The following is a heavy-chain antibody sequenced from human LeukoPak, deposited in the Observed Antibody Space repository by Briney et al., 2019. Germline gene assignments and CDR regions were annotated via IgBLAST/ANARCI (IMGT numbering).Heavy chain of an antibody. CDR1: GFTVSSNY. J-gene: IGHJ4*02. CDR2: ISTSGGTT. V-gene: IGHV3-11*04. Sequence: GGSLRLSCAASGFTVSSNYMSWVRQAPGKGLEWVSHISTSGGTTYYGDSVKGRFTISRDNAKNSLFLQMNSLRAEDTAVYYCARDDFGELAFDYWGQGTLLTVSS. D-gene: IGHD3-10*01. CDR3: ARDDFGELAFDY.